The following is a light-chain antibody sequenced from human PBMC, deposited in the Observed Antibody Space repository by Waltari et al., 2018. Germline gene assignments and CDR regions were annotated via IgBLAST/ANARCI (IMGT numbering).Light chain of an antibody. CDR1: SSDVGGYNY. CDR2: DVS. Sequence: QSALTQPRSVSGSPGQSVTISCTGTSSDVGGYNYVSWYQQHPGKAPKRMIYDVSKRPSGFPDRFSGSKSGNTASLTISGLQAEDEADYYCCSYAGSFVVFGGGTKLTVL. CDR3: CSYAGSFVV. V-gene: IGLV2-11*01. J-gene: IGLJ2*01.